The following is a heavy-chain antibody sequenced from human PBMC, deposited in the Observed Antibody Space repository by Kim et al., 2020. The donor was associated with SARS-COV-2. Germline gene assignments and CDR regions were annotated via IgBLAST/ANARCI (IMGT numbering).Heavy chain of an antibody. V-gene: IGHV6-1*01. CDR2: WYT. CDR3: AKGGPELDP. J-gene: IGHJ5*02. Sequence: WYTDYAVSVKSRITLNPDTSKNQFSLQLNSVTPEDTAVYYCAKGGPELDPWGQGTLVTVSS.